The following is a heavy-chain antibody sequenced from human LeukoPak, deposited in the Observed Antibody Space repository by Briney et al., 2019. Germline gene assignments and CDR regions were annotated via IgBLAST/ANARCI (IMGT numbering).Heavy chain of an antibody. CDR1: GYSFTSYW. CDR3: ARPTTTMEDAFDI. CDR2: IYPGDSDT. J-gene: IGHJ3*02. V-gene: IGHV5-51*01. D-gene: IGHD1-14*01. Sequence: GESLKISCKGSGYSFTSYWIGWVRQMPGKGLEWMGIIYPGDSDTRYSPSFQGQVTISADKSISTAYLQWGSLKASDTAMYYCARPTTTMEDAFDIWGQGTMVTVSS.